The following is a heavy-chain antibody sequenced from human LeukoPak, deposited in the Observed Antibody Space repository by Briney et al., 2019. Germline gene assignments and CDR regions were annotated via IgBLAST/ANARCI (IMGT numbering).Heavy chain of an antibody. D-gene: IGHD2-2*01. J-gene: IGHJ4*02. CDR2: ISSSSSYI. Sequence: KPGGSLRLSCAASGFTFRSYAMTWVRQAPGKGLEWVSSISSSSSYIYYADSVKGRFTISRDNSKNTLYLQMNSLRAEDTAVYYCARDCQLGHFDYWGQGTLVTVSS. CDR3: ARDCQLGHFDY. V-gene: IGHV3-21*01. CDR1: GFTFRSYA.